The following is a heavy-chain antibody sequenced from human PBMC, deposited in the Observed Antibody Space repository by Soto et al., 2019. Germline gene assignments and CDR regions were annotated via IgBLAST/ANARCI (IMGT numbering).Heavy chain of an antibody. CDR3: ARDAPPADY. CDR2: ISAYNGNT. Sequence: QVQLVQSGAEVKKPGASVKVSCKASGYTFTSYAISWVRQAPGQGLEWMGWISAYNGNTNHAQKLQGRVTMTTDTAKGQAYMEPRNPRTYDTALYFCARDAPPADYWGQGTLVTVSS. V-gene: IGHV1-18*01. CDR1: GYTFTSYA. J-gene: IGHJ4*02.